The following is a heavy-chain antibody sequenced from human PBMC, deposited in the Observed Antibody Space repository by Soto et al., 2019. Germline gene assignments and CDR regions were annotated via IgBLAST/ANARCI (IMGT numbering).Heavy chain of an antibody. Sequence: EVQLVESGGGLVQPGGSLRLSCAASGFTFSSYEMNWVRQAPGKGLEWVSYISSSGSTIFHADSVKGRFTISRDNAKNSLYLQMNSLRAEDTAVYYCARDDGLGLAPYYGMDVWGQGTTVTVSS. CDR1: GFTFSSYE. CDR2: ISSSGSTI. J-gene: IGHJ6*02. D-gene: IGHD3-10*01. V-gene: IGHV3-48*03. CDR3: ARDDGLGLAPYYGMDV.